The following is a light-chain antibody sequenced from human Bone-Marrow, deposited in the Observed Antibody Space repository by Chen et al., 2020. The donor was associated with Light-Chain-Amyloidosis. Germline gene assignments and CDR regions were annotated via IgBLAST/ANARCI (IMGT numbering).Light chain of an antibody. CDR2: DDS. CDR3: QVGHTSADHVV. V-gene: IGLV3-21*02. J-gene: IGLJ2*01. Sequence: SSVLTQPPSVSVAPGATAILSCGGNNIGSKSAYWYQQKPGQAPLLVVYDDSDRPSGIPERFSGSNSGDTATLAITRVEAGDEADYYCQVGHTSADHVVFGGGTKLTVL. CDR1: NIGSKS.